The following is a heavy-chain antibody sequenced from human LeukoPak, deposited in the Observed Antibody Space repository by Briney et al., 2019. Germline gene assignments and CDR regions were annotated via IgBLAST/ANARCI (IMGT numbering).Heavy chain of an antibody. D-gene: IGHD6-13*01. CDR1: GFSFSSYG. Sequence: GGSLRLSCAASGFSFSSYGMQWVRQAPGKGLEWVSVIYSGGSTYYADSVKGRFTISRDNSKNTLYLQMNSLRAEDTAVYYCAREVIAAAGTGWFDPWGQGTLVTVSS. J-gene: IGHJ5*02. CDR2: IYSGGST. CDR3: AREVIAAAGTGWFDP. V-gene: IGHV3-66*01.